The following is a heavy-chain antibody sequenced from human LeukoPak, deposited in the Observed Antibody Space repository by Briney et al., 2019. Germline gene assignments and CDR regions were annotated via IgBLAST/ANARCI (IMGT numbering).Heavy chain of an antibody. J-gene: IGHJ6*03. D-gene: IGHD2-15*01. CDR1: GGSISSSSYY. Sequence: SETLSLTCTVSGGSISSSSYYWGWIRQPPGKGLEWIGSIYYSGSTYYNPSLKSRVTISVDTSKNQFSLKLSSVTAADTAVYYCASWQLLLPSYYYYYYMDVWGKGTTVTISS. V-gene: IGHV4-39*01. CDR3: ASWQLLLPSYYYYYYMDV. CDR2: IYYSGST.